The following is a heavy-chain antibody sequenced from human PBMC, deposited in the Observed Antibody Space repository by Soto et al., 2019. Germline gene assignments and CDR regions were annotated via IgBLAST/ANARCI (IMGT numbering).Heavy chain of an antibody. J-gene: IGHJ4*02. CDR1: GFTFSSYA. V-gene: IGHV3-23*01. Sequence: EVQLLESGGGLVQPGGSLRLSCAASGFTFSSYAMSWVRQAPGKGLEWVSAISGSGGSTYYEDSVKGRFTISRDNSKNALYLQMNSLRAEDTAVYYCGSVFLYSENDYWGQGTLVTVSS. CDR2: ISGSGGST. D-gene: IGHD2-21*01. CDR3: GSVFLYSENDY.